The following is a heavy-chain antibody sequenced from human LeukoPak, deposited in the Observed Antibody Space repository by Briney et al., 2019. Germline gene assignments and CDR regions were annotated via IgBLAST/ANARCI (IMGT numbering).Heavy chain of an antibody. Sequence: GRSLRLSCAASGFTFRTYGMHWVRQAPGKGLEWVSAISGSGGSTYYADSVKGRFTISRDNSKNTLYLQMNSLRAEDTAVYCCAKVRTGHYFDYWGQGTLVTVSS. CDR1: GFTFRTYG. V-gene: IGHV3-23*01. D-gene: IGHD3/OR15-3a*01. CDR3: AKVRTGHYFDY. J-gene: IGHJ4*02. CDR2: ISGSGGST.